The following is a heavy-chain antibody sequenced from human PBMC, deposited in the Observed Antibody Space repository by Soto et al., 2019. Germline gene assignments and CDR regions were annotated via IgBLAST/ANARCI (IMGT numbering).Heavy chain of an antibody. V-gene: IGHV1-69*05. CDR3: ARGGVMVLVPTTISGFDP. CDR2: IIPIFGTA. D-gene: IGHD2-2*01. Sequence: QVQLVQSGAEVKKPGSSVKVSCKASGGTFSSYAISWVRQAPGQGPEWMGGIIPIFGTANNAQKFQGRVTISSDESTSTAYMELSSLRSEHTAVYYCARGGVMVLVPTTISGFDPWGQGTLVTVSS. J-gene: IGHJ5*02. CDR1: GGTFSSYA.